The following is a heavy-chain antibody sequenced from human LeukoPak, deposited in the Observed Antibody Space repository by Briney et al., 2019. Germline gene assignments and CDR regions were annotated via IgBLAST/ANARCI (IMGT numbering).Heavy chain of an antibody. D-gene: IGHD4-17*01. V-gene: IGHV1-69*05. CDR1: GGTFSSYA. CDR2: IIPIFGTA. Sequence: SSVKVSSKASGGTFSSYAISWVRQAPGQGLEWMERIIPIFGTANYAQKFQGRVTITTDESTSTAYMELSSLRSEDTAVYYCARSRPFAAATVTKSDYWGQGTLVTVSS. J-gene: IGHJ4*02. CDR3: ARSRPFAAATVTKSDY.